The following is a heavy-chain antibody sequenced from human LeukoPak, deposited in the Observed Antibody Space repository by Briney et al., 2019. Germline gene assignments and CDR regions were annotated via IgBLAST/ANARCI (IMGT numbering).Heavy chain of an antibody. CDR1: GFTFSSFA. J-gene: IGHJ4*02. Sequence: PGGSLRLSCAASGFTFSSFAMSWVRQAPGKGLEWVSAITHSGGSTYYADSVKGRFTISRDNSKNTLYLQMNSLRAEDTAVYYCAKGTYYHTSGTSSTETFGENWGQGTLVTVSS. CDR3: AKGTYYHTSGTSSTETFGEN. D-gene: IGHD3-10*01. CDR2: ITHSGGST. V-gene: IGHV3-23*01.